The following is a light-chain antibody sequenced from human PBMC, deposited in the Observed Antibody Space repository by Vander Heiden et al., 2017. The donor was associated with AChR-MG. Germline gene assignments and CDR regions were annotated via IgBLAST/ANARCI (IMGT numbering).Light chain of an antibody. CDR1: QSVSSF. CDR3: QQRRSWPIT. Sequence: EIVFTQSPATLSLSPGERATLSCRASQSVSSFLAWYQQKPGQAPRLLIYDASNRATGIPAKFSGSGSGTDFTLTISSLEPEDIAFYYCQQRRSWPITFGQGTRLEIK. V-gene: IGKV3-11*01. CDR2: DAS. J-gene: IGKJ5*01.